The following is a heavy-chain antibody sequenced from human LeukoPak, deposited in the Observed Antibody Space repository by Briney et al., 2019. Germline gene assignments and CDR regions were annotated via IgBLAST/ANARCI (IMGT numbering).Heavy chain of an antibody. D-gene: IGHD2-2*01. V-gene: IGHV1-69*01. J-gene: IGHJ5*02. CDR1: GGTFSSYA. CDR3: ARDLRPQYCSSTSCYLSTHNWFDP. CDR2: IIPIFGTA. Sequence: SVKVSCKASGGTFSSYAISWVRQAPGQGLEWMGGIIPIFGTANYAQKFQGRVTITADESTSTAYMELSSPRSEDTAVYYCARDLRPQYCSSTSCYLSTHNWFDPWGQGTLVTVSS.